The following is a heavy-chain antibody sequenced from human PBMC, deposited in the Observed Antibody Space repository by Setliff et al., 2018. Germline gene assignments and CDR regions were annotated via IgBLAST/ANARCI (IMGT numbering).Heavy chain of an antibody. CDR1: GFTFSNSA. V-gene: IGHV1-58*01. J-gene: IGHJ6*03. CDR3: GAGLHVHYSVAWGIHLPTFHSYRDV. CDR2: IVVGSANT. Sequence: GASVKVSCKASGFTFSNSAVQWVRQARGQRLEWIGSIVVGSANTHYAQNFQERVTITRDISTGTAYIELSSLRSEDTAIYYSGAGLHVHYSVAWGIHLPTFHSYRDVLSKGTTVTVS. D-gene: IGHD3-16*01.